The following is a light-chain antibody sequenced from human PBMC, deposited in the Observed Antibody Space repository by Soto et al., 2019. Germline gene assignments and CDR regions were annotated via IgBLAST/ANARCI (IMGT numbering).Light chain of an antibody. Sequence: QSVLTQPASVSGSPGQSITISCTGTSSDVGSYNLVSWYQQHPGKAPKLMIYEGSKRPSGVSNRFSGSKSGNTASLTISGLQAEDEADYYCCSYAGSSTFVVFGGGTTL. CDR3: CSYAGSSTFVV. CDR2: EGS. V-gene: IGLV2-23*03. CDR1: SSDVGSYNL. J-gene: IGLJ2*01.